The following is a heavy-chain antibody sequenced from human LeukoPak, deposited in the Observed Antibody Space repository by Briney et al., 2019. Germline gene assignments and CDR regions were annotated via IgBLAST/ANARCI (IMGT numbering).Heavy chain of an antibody. CDR3: AADHWYSYGYALH. D-gene: IGHD5-18*01. CDR1: GFTFTSSA. CDR2: IVVGSGNT. V-gene: IGHV1-58*01. J-gene: IGHJ4*02. Sequence: GASVKVSCKASGFTFTSSAVQWVRQARGQRLEWIGWIVVGSGNTNHAQKFQERVTITRDMSTSTAYMELSSLRSEDTAVYYCAADHWYSYGYALHWGQGTLVTVSS.